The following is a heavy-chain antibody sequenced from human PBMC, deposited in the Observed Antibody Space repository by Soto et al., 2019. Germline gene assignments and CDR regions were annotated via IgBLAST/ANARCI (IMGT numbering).Heavy chain of an antibody. J-gene: IGHJ3*01. Sequence: LRLSCAAFGFTISGKKYVAWVRQAPGKGLEWVSALYDLDGSFYAASVKGRFTTSSDSSKTTVYLQMNDLRPDDTAVYYCATWHEREHAYDVWGQGTTVTVSS. CDR2: LYDLDGS. CDR1: GFTISGKKY. CDR3: ATWHEREHAYDV. V-gene: IGHV3-53*01. D-gene: IGHD1-1*01.